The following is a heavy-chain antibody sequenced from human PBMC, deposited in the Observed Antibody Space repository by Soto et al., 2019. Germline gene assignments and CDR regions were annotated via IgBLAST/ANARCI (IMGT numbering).Heavy chain of an antibody. D-gene: IGHD6-13*01. J-gene: IGHJ4*02. Sequence: QITLKESGPTLVKPTQTLTLTCTFSGFSLSTSGVGVGWIRQPPGKALEWLALIYWDDDKRYSPSLKSRLTITKTPSKTQVALTMTNMDPVDTATYYCAHSSSWYRRFGYWGQGTLVTVSS. CDR3: AHSSSWYRRFGY. V-gene: IGHV2-5*02. CDR1: GFSLSTSGVG. CDR2: IYWDDDK.